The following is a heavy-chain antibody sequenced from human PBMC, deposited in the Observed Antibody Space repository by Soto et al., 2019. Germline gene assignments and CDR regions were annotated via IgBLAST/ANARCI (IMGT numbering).Heavy chain of an antibody. CDR3: AREERGRVVVAATTAYYYYGMDV. Sequence: SVKVSCKASGGTFSSYSISWVRQSPVQGLEWMGGGIPIFGTANYAQKFQGRVTITADESTSTAYMELSSLRSEDTAVYYCAREERGRVVVAATTAYYYYGMDVWGQGTTVTVSS. J-gene: IGHJ6*02. CDR2: GIPIFGTA. CDR1: GGTFSSYS. D-gene: IGHD2-15*01. V-gene: IGHV1-69*13.